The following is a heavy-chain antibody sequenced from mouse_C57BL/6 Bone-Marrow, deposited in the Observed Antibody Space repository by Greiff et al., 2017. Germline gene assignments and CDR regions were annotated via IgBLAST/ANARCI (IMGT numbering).Heavy chain of an antibody. D-gene: IGHD1-1*01. Sequence: LVESGPELVKPGASVKISCKASGYAFSSSWMNWVKQRPGKGLEWIGRIYPGDGDTNYNGKFKGKATLTADKSSRTAYMQLSSLPSEDSAVYFCARSRRITTVVDPYYFDYWGQGTTLTVSS. CDR3: ARSRRITTVVDPYYFDY. CDR1: GYAFSSSW. J-gene: IGHJ2*01. V-gene: IGHV1-82*01. CDR2: IYPGDGDT.